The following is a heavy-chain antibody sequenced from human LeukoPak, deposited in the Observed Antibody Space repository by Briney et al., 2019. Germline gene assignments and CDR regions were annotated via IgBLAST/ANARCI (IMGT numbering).Heavy chain of an antibody. CDR3: ARICGGDCYSFDY. J-gene: IGHJ4*02. Sequence: GASVKVSCKASGGTFSDYALNWVRQATGQGLEWMGWMNPNSGNTGYAQKFQGRVTITRNTSISTAYMELSSLRSEDTAVYYCARICGGDCYSFDYWGQGTLVTVSS. V-gene: IGHV1-8*01. D-gene: IGHD2-21*02. CDR2: MNPNSGNT. CDR1: GGTFSDYA.